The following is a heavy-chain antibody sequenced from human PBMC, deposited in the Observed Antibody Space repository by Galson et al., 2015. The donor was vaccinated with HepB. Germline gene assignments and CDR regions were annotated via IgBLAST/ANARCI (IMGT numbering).Heavy chain of an antibody. CDR3: AKVKWEPLPFDY. Sequence: SLRLSCAASGFTFSSYSMSWVRQAPGEGLEWVSSISGSGGSTYYADSVKGRFIIFRDSSKNTVYLQMNSLRAEDTAVYYCAKVKWEPLPFDYWGRGTLVTVSS. CDR1: GFTFSSYS. CDR2: ISGSGGST. D-gene: IGHD1-26*01. V-gene: IGHV3-23*01. J-gene: IGHJ4*02.